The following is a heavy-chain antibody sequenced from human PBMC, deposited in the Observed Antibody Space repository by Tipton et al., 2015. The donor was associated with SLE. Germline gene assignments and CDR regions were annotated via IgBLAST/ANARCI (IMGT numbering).Heavy chain of an antibody. CDR2: IIPMLDTV. D-gene: IGHD2-21*02. Sequence: QLVQSGAEVKKPGSSVKVSCKALAGTFSSYAISWVRQAPGQGLEWMGKIIPMLDTVNYAQKFQSRVTITADKSTRTAYMELSSLRSEDTGIYYCTRTVVTAIYGGYYYYGMDAWGQGTTVTVSS. CDR3: TRTVVTAIYGGYYYYGMDA. J-gene: IGHJ6*02. CDR1: AGTFSSYA. V-gene: IGHV1-69*09.